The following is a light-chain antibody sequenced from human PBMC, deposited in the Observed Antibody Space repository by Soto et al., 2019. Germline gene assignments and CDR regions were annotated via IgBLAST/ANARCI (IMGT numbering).Light chain of an antibody. CDR2: WAT. V-gene: IGKV4-1*01. J-gene: IGKJ2*01. CDR1: RSVLDNSDNKNY. Sequence: DIVMTQSPDSLTVSLGEWATINCKSSRSVLDNSDNKNYLAWYQQKSGQPPKLLIYWATTREFGVPDRFSGSGSGTDFTLTISSLQAEDVAVYYCQQYYSTPYTFGQGTKLEIK. CDR3: QQYYSTPYT.